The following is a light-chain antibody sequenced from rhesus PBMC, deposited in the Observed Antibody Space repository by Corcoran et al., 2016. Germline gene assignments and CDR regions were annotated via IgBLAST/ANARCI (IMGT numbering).Light chain of an antibody. J-gene: IGKJ4*01. CDR1: ENVNYY. V-gene: IGKV1-74*01. CDR2: KAS. Sequence: DIQMTQSPSSLSASVGVRFSIICRASENVNYYLNWYQQKPGKAPKLLIHKASTLQIGVPSRFSGQGSGTDYTFTISSLRPEDVATYYCQHGYGTPLTFGGGTKVGLK. CDR3: QHGYGTPLT.